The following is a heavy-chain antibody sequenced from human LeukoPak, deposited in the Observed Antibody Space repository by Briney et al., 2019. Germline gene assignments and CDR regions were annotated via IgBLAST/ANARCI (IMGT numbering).Heavy chain of an antibody. V-gene: IGHV1-69*13. CDR3: ASTYSSSYGLYYYGMDV. CDR1: GGTFSSYA. J-gene: IGHJ6*02. D-gene: IGHD6-6*01. Sequence: ASVKVSCKASGGTFSSYAVSWVRQAPGQGLERMGGIIPIFGTANYAQKFQGRVTITADESTSTAYMELSSLRSEDTAVYYCASTYSSSYGLYYYGMDVWGQGTTVTVSS. CDR2: IIPIFGTA.